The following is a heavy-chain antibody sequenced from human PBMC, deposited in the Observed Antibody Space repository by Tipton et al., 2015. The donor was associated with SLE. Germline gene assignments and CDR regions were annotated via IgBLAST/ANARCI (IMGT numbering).Heavy chain of an antibody. J-gene: IGHJ6*03. V-gene: IGHV1-18*01. D-gene: IGHD6-19*01. CDR2: ISAYNGNT. Sequence: QLVQSGAEVKKPGSSVKVSCKASGGTFSSYTISWVRQAPGQGLEWMGRISAYNGNTNYAQKLQGRVTMTTDTSTSTAYMELRSLRSDDTAVYYCARDGQWQSYYYMDVWGKGTTVTVSS. CDR1: GGTFSSYT. CDR3: ARDGQWQSYYYMDV.